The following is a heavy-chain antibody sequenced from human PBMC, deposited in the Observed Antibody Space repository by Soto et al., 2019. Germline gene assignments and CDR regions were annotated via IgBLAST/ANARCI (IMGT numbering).Heavy chain of an antibody. V-gene: IGHV4-30-2*01. J-gene: IGHJ6*02. Sequence: PSETLSLTCAVSGGSISSGGYSWSWIRQPPGKGLEWIGYIYHSGSTYYNPSLKSRVTISVDKSKNQFSLKLSSVTAADTAVYYCARAGITDSSGWYWDYYYYGMDVWGQGTTVTVSS. CDR1: GGSISSGGYS. CDR2: IYHSGST. CDR3: ARAGITDSSGWYWDYYYYGMDV. D-gene: IGHD6-19*01.